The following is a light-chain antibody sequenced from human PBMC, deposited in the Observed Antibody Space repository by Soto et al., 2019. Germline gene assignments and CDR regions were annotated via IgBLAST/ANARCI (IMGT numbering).Light chain of an antibody. CDR2: GAS. J-gene: IGKJ5*01. CDR3: QQYNNWPIT. V-gene: IGKV3-15*01. Sequence: EIVLPQSPGTLSLSPGEVATLSFRAGQSVSSSLSAWYQQPPGQAPRLLIYGASTTATGIPARCSGSGSGTEFTLTSSSLQAEDFAVYYCQQYNNWPITFGQGTRLEIK. CDR1: QSVSSS.